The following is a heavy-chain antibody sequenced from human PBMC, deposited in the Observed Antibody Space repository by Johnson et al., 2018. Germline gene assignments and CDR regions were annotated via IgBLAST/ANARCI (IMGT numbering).Heavy chain of an antibody. CDR2: IWYDGSNQ. Sequence: QVQLVESGGGVVQPGTTLRLSCVASGFTFNSHGMLWVRQAPGKGLEWVSSIWYDGSNQYYADSVKGRFTMSRDNSKNTLYRHMESLRAEDTAVYYCARGVVPPTNVAWDVWGQGTTVTV. CDR3: ARGVVPPTNVAWDV. J-gene: IGHJ6*02. D-gene: IGHD2-2*01. V-gene: IGHV3-33*01. CDR1: GFTFNSHG.